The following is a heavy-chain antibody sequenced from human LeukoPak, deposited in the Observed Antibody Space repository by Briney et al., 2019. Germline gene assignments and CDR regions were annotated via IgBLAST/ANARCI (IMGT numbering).Heavy chain of an antibody. CDR2: IYYSGST. Sequence: SETLSLTCTVSGGSISSGDYYSSWIRQPPGKGLEWIGYIYYSGSTYYNPSLKSRVTISVDKSKNQFSLKLSSVTAADTAVYYCARDLVPDLAAFDIWGQGTMVTVSS. J-gene: IGHJ3*02. CDR1: GGSISSGDYY. CDR3: ARDLVPDLAAFDI. V-gene: IGHV4-30-4*01. D-gene: IGHD2-8*02.